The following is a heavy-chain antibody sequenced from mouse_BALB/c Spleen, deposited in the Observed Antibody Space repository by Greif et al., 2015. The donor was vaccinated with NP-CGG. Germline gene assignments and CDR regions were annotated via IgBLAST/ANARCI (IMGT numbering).Heavy chain of an antibody. J-gene: IGHJ3*01. Sequence: EVQLQESGAELVKLGASVKLSCTASGFNIKDTYMHWVKQRPEQGLEWIGRIDPANGNTKYDPKLQGKATITADTSSNTAYLQLSSLTSEDTAVYYCARGGYDGAWFAYWGQGTLVTVSA. CDR1: GFNIKDTY. V-gene: IGHV14-3*02. D-gene: IGHD2-2*01. CDR3: ARGGYDGAWFAY. CDR2: IDPANGNT.